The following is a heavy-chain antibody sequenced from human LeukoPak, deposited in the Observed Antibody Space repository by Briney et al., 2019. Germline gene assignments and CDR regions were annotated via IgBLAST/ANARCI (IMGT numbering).Heavy chain of an antibody. Sequence: ASVKVSCKASGYTFTSYDVNWVRQATGQGLEWMGWMNPNSGDTGYAQKFQGRVTITRNTSITTVYMELSSLRSEDTAVYYCARNTFDSSGYYWMFDSWGQGTLVTVSS. J-gene: IGHJ4*02. V-gene: IGHV1-8*03. CDR3: ARNTFDSSGYYWMFDS. CDR2: MNPNSGDT. D-gene: IGHD3-22*01. CDR1: GYTFTSYD.